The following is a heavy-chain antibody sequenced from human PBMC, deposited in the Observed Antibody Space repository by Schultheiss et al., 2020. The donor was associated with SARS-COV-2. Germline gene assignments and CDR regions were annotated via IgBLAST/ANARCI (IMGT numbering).Heavy chain of an antibody. CDR1: GGSFSDYY. J-gene: IGHJ4*02. CDR2: IYYSGST. Sequence: SQTLSLTCAVYGGSFSDYYWSWIRQPPGKGLEWIGYIYYSGSTNYNPSLKSRVTISVDTSKNQFSLKLSSVTAADTAVYYCARDGDSYGFSPFDYWGQGTLVTVSS. CDR3: ARDGDSYGFSPFDY. V-gene: IGHV4-59*12. D-gene: IGHD5-18*01.